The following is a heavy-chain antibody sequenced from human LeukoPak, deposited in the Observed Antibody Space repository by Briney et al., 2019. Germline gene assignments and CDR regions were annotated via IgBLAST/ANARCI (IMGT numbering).Heavy chain of an antibody. J-gene: IGHJ6*02. CDR2: ISGSGGST. CDR3: AKTDAGAYGMDV. D-gene: IGHD3-10*01. Sequence: GGSLRLSCAASGFTFSSYAMSWVRQAPGKGLEWVSAISGSGGSTYYADSVKGRFTISRDNSKNTLFLQMNSLRAEDTAVYYCAKTDAGAYGMDVWGQGTTVTVSS. V-gene: IGHV3-23*01. CDR1: GFTFSSYA.